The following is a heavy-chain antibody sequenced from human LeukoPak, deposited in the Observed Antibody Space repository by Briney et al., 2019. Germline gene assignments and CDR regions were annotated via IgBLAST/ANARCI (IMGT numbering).Heavy chain of an antibody. CDR3: ARDLSPTYYDILTGYPHGP. V-gene: IGHV3-23*01. CDR1: GFTFSSYG. Sequence: PGGSLRLSCAASGFTFSSYGMNWVRQAPGKGLEWVSAISAVGGSTYYGDSVKGRFTISRDNPKSTLYLQMNSLRAEDTAVYYCARDLSPTYYDILTGYPHGPWGQGTLVTVSS. J-gene: IGHJ5*02. CDR2: ISAVGGST. D-gene: IGHD3-9*01.